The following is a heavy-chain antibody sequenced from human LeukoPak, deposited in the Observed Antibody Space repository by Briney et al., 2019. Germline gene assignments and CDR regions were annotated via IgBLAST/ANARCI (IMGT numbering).Heavy chain of an antibody. CDR3: ARSPEDYDILTGYYSHFDY. J-gene: IGHJ4*02. CDR2: INPNSGGT. V-gene: IGHV1-2*02. CDR1: GDTFSSYY. Sequence: GASVKVSCKASGDTFSSYYMHWVRQAPGQGLEWMGWINPNSGGTNYAQKFQGRVTITRDTSISTAYMELSRLRSGDTAVYYCARSPEDYDILTGYYSHFDYWGQGTLVTVSS. D-gene: IGHD3-9*01.